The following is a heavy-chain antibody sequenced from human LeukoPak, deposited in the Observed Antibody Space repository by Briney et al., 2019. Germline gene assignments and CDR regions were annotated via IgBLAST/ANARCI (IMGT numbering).Heavy chain of an antibody. D-gene: IGHD5-12*01. CDR1: GYTFTGYY. CDR3: ARGYSGYQDAFHI. Sequence: GASVKVSCKASGYTFTGYYMHWVRQAPGQGLEWMGWINPNSGGTNYAQKFQGRVTMTRDTSISTAYMELGSLRSEDTAVYYCARGYSGYQDAFHIWGQGTMVTVSS. V-gene: IGHV1-2*02. CDR2: INPNSGGT. J-gene: IGHJ3*02.